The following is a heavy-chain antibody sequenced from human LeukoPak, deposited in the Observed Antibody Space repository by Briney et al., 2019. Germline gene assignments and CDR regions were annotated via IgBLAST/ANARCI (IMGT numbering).Heavy chain of an antibody. Sequence: GGSLRLSCAASGCTFSSYGRHWVRQAPGKGLEWVAVIWYDGSNKYYADSMKRGCTIPKNNSKNTLYLQMNSLRAEDTAVYYCAKDFTMVRGVSKTYYYYYYMDVWGKGTTVTVSS. CDR2: IWYDGSNK. J-gene: IGHJ6*03. CDR1: GCTFSSYG. CDR3: AKDFTMVRGVSKTYYYYYYMDV. V-gene: IGHV3-33*06. D-gene: IGHD3-10*01.